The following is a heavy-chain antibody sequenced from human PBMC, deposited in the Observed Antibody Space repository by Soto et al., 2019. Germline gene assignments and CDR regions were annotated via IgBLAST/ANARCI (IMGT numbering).Heavy chain of an antibody. D-gene: IGHD4-17*01. V-gene: IGHV4-34*01. Sequence: QVQLQQWGAGLLKPSETLSLTCAVYGGSFSGYYWSWIRQPPGKGLEWIGEINHSGSTNYNPSLKRRDDISVDTAKNQFSLKLSSVTAADTAVYYCARPQRPSRYGDYVYDAFDIWGQGTMVTVSS. CDR3: ARPQRPSRYGDYVYDAFDI. CDR2: INHSGST. CDR1: GGSFSGYY. J-gene: IGHJ3*02.